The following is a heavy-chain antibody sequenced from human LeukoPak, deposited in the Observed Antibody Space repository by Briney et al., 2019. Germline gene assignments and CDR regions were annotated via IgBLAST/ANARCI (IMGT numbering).Heavy chain of an antibody. J-gene: IGHJ3*02. CDR1: GSSISSYY. Sequence: SETLSLTCTVSGSSISSYYWSWIRQPPGKGLEWIGYIYYSGSTNYNPSLKSRVTISVDTSKNQFSLKLNSVTAADTAVYYCARPSGSYYLEAFDIWGQGTIVTVSS. CDR3: ARPSGSYYLEAFDI. CDR2: IYYSGST. V-gene: IGHV4-59*08. D-gene: IGHD1-26*01.